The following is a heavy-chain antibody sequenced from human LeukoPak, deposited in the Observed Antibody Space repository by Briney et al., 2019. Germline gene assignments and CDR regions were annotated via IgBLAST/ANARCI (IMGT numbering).Heavy chain of an antibody. Sequence: GGSLRLSCAASGFTFSSYAMSWVRQAPGKGLEWVSAISGSGGSTYYADSVKGRFTISRDNSKNTLYLQMNSLRAEDTAVYYCAKDHPLKGLRRGMGDFDYWGQGTLVTVSS. J-gene: IGHJ4*02. CDR1: GFTFSSYA. V-gene: IGHV3-23*01. D-gene: IGHD3-16*01. CDR2: ISGSGGST. CDR3: AKDHPLKGLRRGMGDFDY.